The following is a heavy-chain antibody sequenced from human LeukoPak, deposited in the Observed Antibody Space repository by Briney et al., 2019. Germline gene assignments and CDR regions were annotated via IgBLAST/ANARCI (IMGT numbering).Heavy chain of an antibody. CDR2: IYHSGST. Sequence: SETLSLTCAVSGYSISSGYYWGWIRQPPGKGLERIGSIYHSGSTYYNPSLKSRVTISVDTSKNQFSLKLSSVTAADTAVYYCARSVGAGFDYWGQGTLVTVSS. D-gene: IGHD1-26*01. CDR1: GYSISSGYY. CDR3: ARSVGAGFDY. V-gene: IGHV4-38-2*01. J-gene: IGHJ4*02.